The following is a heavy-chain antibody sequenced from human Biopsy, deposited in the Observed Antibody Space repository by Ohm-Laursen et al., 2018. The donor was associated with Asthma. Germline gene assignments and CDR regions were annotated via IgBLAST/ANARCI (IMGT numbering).Heavy chain of an antibody. CDR2: IMTVFGTT. Sequence: SSVKVSCKAPGGTFSNFAISWVRQAPGQGLEWLGGIMTVFGTTNYAQKFQGGATITADESTSTAYMEVTSLRSEDTAIYYCARCQVGYSSGWSLLLKKIYYSGMDVWGQGTAVTVSS. CDR3: ARCQVGYSSGWSLLLKKIYYSGMDV. CDR1: GGTFSNFA. V-gene: IGHV1-69*01. J-gene: IGHJ6*02. D-gene: IGHD6-19*01.